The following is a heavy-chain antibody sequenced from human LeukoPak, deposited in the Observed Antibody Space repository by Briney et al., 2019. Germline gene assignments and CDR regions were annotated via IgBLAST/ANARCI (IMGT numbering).Heavy chain of an antibody. J-gene: IGHJ4*02. Sequence: PSETLSLTCTVSGYSISSGYYWSWIRQPPGKGLEWIGYIYYSRSTNYNPSLKSRVTISVDTSKNQFSLKLSSVTAADTAVYYCARGLDNRDFDYWGQGTLVTVSS. CDR2: IYYSRST. CDR1: GYSISSGYY. V-gene: IGHV4-61*01. D-gene: IGHD3/OR15-3a*01. CDR3: ARGLDNRDFDY.